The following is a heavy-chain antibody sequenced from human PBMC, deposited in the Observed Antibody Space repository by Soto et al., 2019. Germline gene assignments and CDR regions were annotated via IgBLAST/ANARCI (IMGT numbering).Heavy chain of an antibody. V-gene: IGHV1-8*02. J-gene: IGHJ4*02. CDR1: GYTFTGYY. CDR3: ARGQSWYFYGSESYSY. Sequence: ASVKVSSKASGYTFTGYYMHWVRQATGQGLEWMGWMNPNSGNTGYAQKFQGRVTMTRDTSITTAYMELSSLTSEDTAVYYCARGQSWYFYGSESYSYWGQGTRVTVSS. D-gene: IGHD3-10*01. CDR2: MNPNSGNT.